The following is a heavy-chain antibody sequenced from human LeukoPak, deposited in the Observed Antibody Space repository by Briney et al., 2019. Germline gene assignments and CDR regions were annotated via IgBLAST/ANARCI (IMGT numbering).Heavy chain of an antibody. J-gene: IGHJ4*02. V-gene: IGHV3-7*01. CDR1: GFTFSSYW. CDR2: IKQDGSEK. CDR3: ARDLASGYQLLFGDYLRHVH. D-gene: IGHD2-2*01. Sequence: GGSLRLSCAASGFTFSSYWMSWVRQAPGKGLEWVANIKQDGSEKYYVDSLKGRFTISRDNAKNSLYLQMNSLRAEDTAVYYCARDLASGYQLLFGDYLRHVHWGQGTLVTVSS.